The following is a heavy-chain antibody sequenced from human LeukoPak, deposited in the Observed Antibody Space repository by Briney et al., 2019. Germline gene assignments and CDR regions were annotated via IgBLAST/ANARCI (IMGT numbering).Heavy chain of an antibody. D-gene: IGHD3-10*01. CDR1: GFTFSNYW. CDR3: ARDVLWFGEGPDYYYYIDV. Sequence: PGGSLRLSCAASGFTFSNYWMHWVRQAPGKGLVWVSRINSDGINTSYADSVKGRFTISRDNAKNTLNLQMNSLRAEDTAVYYCARDVLWFGEGPDYYYYIDVWGKGTTVTVSS. V-gene: IGHV3-74*01. CDR2: INSDGINT. J-gene: IGHJ6*03.